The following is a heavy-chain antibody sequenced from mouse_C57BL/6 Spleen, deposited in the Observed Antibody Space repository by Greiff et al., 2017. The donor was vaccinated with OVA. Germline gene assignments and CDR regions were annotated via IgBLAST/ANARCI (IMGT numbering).Heavy chain of an antibody. Sequence: DVTLVESGGGLVKPGGSLKLSCAASGFTFSDYGMHWVRQAPEKGLEWVAYISRGSSTTYYADTVKGRFTISRDNAKNTLFLQMTSLRSEDTAMYYCARIYDGYYYYAMDYWGQGTSVTVSS. D-gene: IGHD2-3*01. V-gene: IGHV5-17*01. J-gene: IGHJ4*01. CDR2: ISRGSSTT. CDR1: GFTFSDYG. CDR3: ARIYDGYYYYAMDY.